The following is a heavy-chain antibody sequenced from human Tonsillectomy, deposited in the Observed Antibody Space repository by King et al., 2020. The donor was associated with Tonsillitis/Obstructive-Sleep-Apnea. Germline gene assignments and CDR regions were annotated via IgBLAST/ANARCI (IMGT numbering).Heavy chain of an antibody. Sequence: QLVQSGPEVKKPGTSVKVSCKASGFTFTNSAVQWVRQARGQRLEWIGWIVVGSGNTNYAQKFQERVTITRDMSTSTAYMELRSLRSEDTAVYYCAAVAVGYCTSTSCYRENYYMDVWGKGTTVTVSS. CDR2: IVVGSGNT. CDR1: GFTFTNSA. J-gene: IGHJ6*03. D-gene: IGHD2-2*01. V-gene: IGHV1-58*01. CDR3: AAVAVGYCTSTSCYRENYYMDV.